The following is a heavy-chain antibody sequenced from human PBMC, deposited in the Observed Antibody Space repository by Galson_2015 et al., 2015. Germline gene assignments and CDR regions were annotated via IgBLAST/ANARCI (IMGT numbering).Heavy chain of an antibody. D-gene: IGHD4-11*01. CDR2: ISAYNGNT. Sequence: SVKVSCKASGYTFTSYGISWVRQAPGQGLEWMGWISAYNGNTNYAQKLQGRVTMTTDTSTSTAYMELRSLRSDDTAVYYCEREAVTRYYYYYYYMDVWGKGTTVTVSS. CDR3: EREAVTRYYYYYYYMDV. V-gene: IGHV1-18*01. CDR1: GYTFTSYG. J-gene: IGHJ6*03.